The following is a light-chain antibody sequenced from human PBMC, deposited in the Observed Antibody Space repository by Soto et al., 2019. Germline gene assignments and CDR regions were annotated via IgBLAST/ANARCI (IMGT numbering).Light chain of an antibody. CDR3: LLYYGGAQV. Sequence: QTVVTQEPSLTVSPGGTVTLTCGSSTGAVTSGYYPNWFQQKPGQSPRPLIYSINNKHSWTPARFSGSLLGDKAALTLSGVQPEDEADYYCLLYYGGAQVFGGGTQLTVL. CDR1: TGAVTSGYY. CDR2: SIN. V-gene: IGLV7-43*01. J-gene: IGLJ3*02.